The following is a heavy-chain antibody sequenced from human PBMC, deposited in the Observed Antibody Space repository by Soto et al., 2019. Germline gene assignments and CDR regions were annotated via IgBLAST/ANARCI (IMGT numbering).Heavy chain of an antibody. CDR2: IWYDGSNK. Sequence: PGGSLRLSCAASGFTFSSYGMHWVRQAPGKGLEWVAVIWYDGSNKYYADSVKGRFTISRDNSKNTLYLQMNSLRAEDTAVYYCAREEWYYDSSGYYHGNAFDYWGQGTLVTVSS. V-gene: IGHV3-33*01. D-gene: IGHD3-22*01. J-gene: IGHJ4*02. CDR3: AREEWYYDSSGYYHGNAFDY. CDR1: GFTFSSYG.